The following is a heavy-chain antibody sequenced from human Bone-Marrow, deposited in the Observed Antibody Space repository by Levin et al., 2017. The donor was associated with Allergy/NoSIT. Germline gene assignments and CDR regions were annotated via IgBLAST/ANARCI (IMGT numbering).Heavy chain of an antibody. Sequence: GESLKISCKASGYTFTNYGFHWVRQAPGQRPEWMGWINAGNGDTKYSQKFQGRVTVTRDTSANTAYMELSSLRSEDTAVYYCARDSISYYYYSSGYSFDYWGQGTLVTVSS. J-gene: IGHJ4*02. V-gene: IGHV1-3*01. CDR2: INAGNGDT. CDR1: GYTFTNYG. D-gene: IGHD3-22*01. CDR3: ARDSISYYYYSSGYSFDY.